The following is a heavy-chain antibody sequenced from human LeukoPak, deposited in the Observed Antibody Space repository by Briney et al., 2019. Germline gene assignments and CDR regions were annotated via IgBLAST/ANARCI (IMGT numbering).Heavy chain of an antibody. D-gene: IGHD3-10*01. CDR2: IYYSGST. J-gene: IGHJ6*03. V-gene: IGHV4-39*07. CDR3: ARSVTMVRGVISPTLTYMDV. CDR1: GGFISSSSYY. Sequence: PSETLSLTCTVSGGFISSSSYYWGWIRQPPGKGLEWIGSIYYSGSTYYNPSLKSRVTISVDTSKNQFSLKLSSVTAADTAVYYCARSVTMVRGVISPTLTYMDVWGKGTTVTVSS.